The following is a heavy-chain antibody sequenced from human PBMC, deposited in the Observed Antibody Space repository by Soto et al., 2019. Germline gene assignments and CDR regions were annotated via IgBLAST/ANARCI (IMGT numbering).Heavy chain of an antibody. Sequence: GGSLRLSCAASGFTFDDYAMHWVRQAPGKGLEWVAVISYDGSNKYYADSVKGRFTISRDNSKNTLYLQMNSLRAEDTAVYYCARSSIVVVVAATLDWGQGTLVPVSS. V-gene: IGHV3-30-3*01. J-gene: IGHJ4*02. D-gene: IGHD2-15*01. CDR2: ISYDGSNK. CDR1: GFTFDDYA. CDR3: ARSSIVVVVAATLD.